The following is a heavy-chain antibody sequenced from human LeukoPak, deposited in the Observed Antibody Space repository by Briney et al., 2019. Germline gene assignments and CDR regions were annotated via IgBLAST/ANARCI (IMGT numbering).Heavy chain of an antibody. D-gene: IGHD2-21*01. CDR2: ISYDGSNK. V-gene: IGHV3-30-3*01. CDR1: GFTFSSYA. J-gene: IGHJ4*02. CDR3: ARDRGVVVIANLMGY. Sequence: PGGSLRLSCAASGFTFSSYAMHWVRQAPGKGLEWVAVISYDGSNKYYADSVKGRFTISRDNSKNTLYLQMNSLRAEDTAVYYCARDRGVVVIANLMGYWGQGTLVTVSS.